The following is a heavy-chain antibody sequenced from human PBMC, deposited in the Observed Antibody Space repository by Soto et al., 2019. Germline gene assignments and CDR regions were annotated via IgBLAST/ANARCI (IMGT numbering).Heavy chain of an antibody. V-gene: IGHV3-21*01. J-gene: IGHJ5*02. CDR3: ASTLEELGSYWFDP. CDR2: ISSSSSYI. Sequence: EMQLVESGGGLVKPGGSLRLSCAASGFTFSSYSMNWVRQAPGKGLEWVSSISSSSSYIYYADSVKGRFTISRDNAKNSLYLQMNSLRAEDTAVYYCASTLEELGSYWFDPWGQGTLVTVSS. D-gene: IGHD3-10*01. CDR1: GFTFSSYS.